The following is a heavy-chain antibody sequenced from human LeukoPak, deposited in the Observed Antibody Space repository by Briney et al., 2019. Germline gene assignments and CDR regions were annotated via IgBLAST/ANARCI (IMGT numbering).Heavy chain of an antibody. D-gene: IGHD2-2*02. V-gene: IGHV3-9*01. CDR3: AKMVVVVVPAAIPDWFDP. Sequence: GRSLRLSCAASGFTFDDYAMHWVRQAPGKGLEWVSGISWNSGSIGYADSVKGRFTISRDNSKNTLYLQMNSLRAEDTAVYYCAKMVVVVVPAAIPDWFDPWGQGTLVTVSS. CDR2: ISWNSGSI. CDR1: GFTFDDYA. J-gene: IGHJ5*02.